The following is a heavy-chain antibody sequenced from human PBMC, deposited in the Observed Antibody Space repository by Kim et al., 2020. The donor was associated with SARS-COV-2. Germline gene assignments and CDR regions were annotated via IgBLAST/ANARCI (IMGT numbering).Heavy chain of an antibody. CDR2: ISWNSGSI. V-gene: IGHV3-9*01. D-gene: IGHD6-19*01. Sequence: GGSLRLSCAASGFTFDDYAMHWVRQAPGKGLEWVSGISWNSGSIGYADSVKGRFTISRDNAKNTLYLQMNSLRAEDTALYYCAKDHSSGWLPVYYFDYWGQETLVTLSS. J-gene: IGHJ4*02. CDR3: AKDHSSGWLPVYYFDY. CDR1: GFTFDDYA.